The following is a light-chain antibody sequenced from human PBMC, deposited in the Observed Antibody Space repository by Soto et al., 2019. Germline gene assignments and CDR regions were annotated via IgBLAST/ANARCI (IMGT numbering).Light chain of an antibody. CDR3: QQRSNWPPT. J-gene: IGKJ2*01. Sequence: EIVLTQSPATLSLSPGERATLSCRASQSVRSYLAWYQQKHGQAPRLLIYDASNRATGIPARFSGGGSGTDFTLHISSLEPEDFAVYFCQQRSNWPPTFGQGTKLEIK. CDR1: QSVRSY. CDR2: DAS. V-gene: IGKV3-11*01.